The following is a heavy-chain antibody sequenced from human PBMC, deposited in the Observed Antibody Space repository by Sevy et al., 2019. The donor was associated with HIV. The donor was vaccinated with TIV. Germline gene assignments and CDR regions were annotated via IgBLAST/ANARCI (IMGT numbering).Heavy chain of an antibody. CDR1: GYTFTSYG. V-gene: IGHV1-18*01. CDR3: SRISGYSSGLPQDYYFDY. D-gene: IGHD6-19*01. CDR2: ISAYNGNT. J-gene: IGHJ4*02. Sequence: ASVKVSCKASGYTFTSYGISWVRQAPGQGLEWMGWISAYNGNTNYAQKLQGRVTMTTDTSTSTAYMELRSLRSDDTAGYYCSRISGYSSGLPQDYYFDYWGQGTLVTVSS.